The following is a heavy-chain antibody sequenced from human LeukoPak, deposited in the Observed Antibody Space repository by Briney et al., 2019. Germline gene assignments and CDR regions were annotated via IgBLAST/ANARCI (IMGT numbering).Heavy chain of an antibody. CDR2: INNSGST. Sequence: LGTLSLSPAVYGGSPRGYYWRWVCQSPGKGLWWVGEINNSGSTNYNPSLKSRVTISVDTSKNQFSLKLSSVTAADTSVYYCARGWLLSTGPRGSPNDAFDIWGQGTMVTVSS. D-gene: IGHD1-26*01. V-gene: IGHV4-34*01. J-gene: IGHJ3*02. CDR1: GGSPRGYY. CDR3: ARGWLLSTGPRGSPNDAFDI.